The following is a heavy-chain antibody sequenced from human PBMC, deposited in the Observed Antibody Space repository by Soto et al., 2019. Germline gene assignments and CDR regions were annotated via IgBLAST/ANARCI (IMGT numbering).Heavy chain of an antibody. V-gene: IGHV3-48*02. CDR3: ARDWGXHSGSYGSLYYYYGMDV. CDR2: ISSSSSTI. CDR1: GFTFSSYS. D-gene: IGHD1-26*01. Sequence: GGSLRLSCAASGFTFSSYSMDWVRQAPGKGLEWVSYISSSSSTIYYADSVKGRFTISRDNAKNSLYLQMNSLRDEDTAVYYCARDWGXHSGSYGSLYYYYGMDVWGQGTTVTVSS. J-gene: IGHJ6*02.